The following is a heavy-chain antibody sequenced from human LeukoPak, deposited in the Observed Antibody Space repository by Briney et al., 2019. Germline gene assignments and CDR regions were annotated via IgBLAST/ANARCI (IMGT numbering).Heavy chain of an antibody. CDR1: GGSISSSSYY. V-gene: IGHV4-39*07. Sequence: SETLSLTCTVSGGSISSSSYYWGWIRQPPGKGLEWIGSIYYSGSTYYNPSLKSRVTISVDTSKNQFSLKLSSVTAADTAVYYCAREGYCTNGVCHAGYYFDYWGQGTLVTVSS. J-gene: IGHJ4*02. CDR3: AREGYCTNGVCHAGYYFDY. CDR2: IYYSGST. D-gene: IGHD2-8*01.